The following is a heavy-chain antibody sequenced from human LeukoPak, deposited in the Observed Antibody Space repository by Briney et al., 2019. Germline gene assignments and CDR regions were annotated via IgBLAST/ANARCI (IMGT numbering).Heavy chain of an antibody. J-gene: IGHJ5*02. Sequence: GGSLRLSCAASGFTFSSYAMSWVRQAPGKGLEWVSAVSGSGGSTYYADSVKGRFTISRDNAKNSLYLQMNSLRAEDTAVYYCARERVALLVIWFDPWGQGTLVTVSS. CDR2: VSGSGGST. D-gene: IGHD2-15*01. CDR1: GFTFSSYA. V-gene: IGHV3-23*01. CDR3: ARERVALLVIWFDP.